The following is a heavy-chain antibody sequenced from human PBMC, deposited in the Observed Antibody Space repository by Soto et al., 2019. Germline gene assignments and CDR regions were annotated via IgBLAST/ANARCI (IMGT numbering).Heavy chain of an antibody. V-gene: IGHV3-53*01. D-gene: IGHD4-17*01. CDR3: ATWHLRENAYEI. CDR1: GFTVSGKKY. Sequence: DVQLVESGGGLIQPGGSLRLSCAASGFTVSGKKYLAWVRQAPGKGLEWVSALYDVDGTFYADSVKGRFTTSGDRSMTIVYLQMNSLRPDDTAVYYCATWHLRENAYEIWGQGTAVTVAS. CDR2: LYDVDGT. J-gene: IGHJ3*02.